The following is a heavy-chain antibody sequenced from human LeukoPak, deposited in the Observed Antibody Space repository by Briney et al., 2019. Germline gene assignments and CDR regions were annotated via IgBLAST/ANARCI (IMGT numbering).Heavy chain of an antibody. V-gene: IGHV4-61*02. CDR1: GGSISSGGYY. CDR2: IYNSGST. Sequence: SETLSLTCSVSGGSISSGGYYWNWIRQPAGKGLEWIGRIYNSGSTNYNPSLKSRVTISVDTSKNQFSLKLSSVTAADTAVYYCARETSVVVVIERDAFDIWGQGTMVTVSS. J-gene: IGHJ3*02. D-gene: IGHD3-22*01. CDR3: ARETSVVVVIERDAFDI.